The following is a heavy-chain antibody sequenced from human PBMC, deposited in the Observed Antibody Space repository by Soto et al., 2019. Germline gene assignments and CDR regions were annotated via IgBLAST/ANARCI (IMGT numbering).Heavy chain of an antibody. J-gene: IGHJ3*02. CDR2: INPNSGGT. D-gene: IGHD4-17*01. CDR1: GYTFTGYY. V-gene: IGHV1-2*04. Sequence: ASVKVSCKASGYTFTGYYMHWVRQAPGQGLEWMGWINPNSGGTNYAQKFQGWVTMTRDTSISTAYMELSRLRSDDTAVYYCARPNYGAYSAFDIWGQGTMVTVSS. CDR3: ARPNYGAYSAFDI.